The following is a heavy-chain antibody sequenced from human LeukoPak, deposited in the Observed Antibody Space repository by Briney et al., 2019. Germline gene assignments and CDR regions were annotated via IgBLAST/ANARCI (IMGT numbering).Heavy chain of an antibody. V-gene: IGHV3-15*01. CDR3: TTSNYYDGAGFDY. Sequence: GGSLRLSCAASGFTFSNYAMTWVRQAPGKGLEWVGRIKSKTDGGTTDYAAPVKGRFTISRDDSKNTLYLQMNSLKTEDTAVYYCTTSNYYDGAGFDYWGQGTLVTVPS. CDR2: IKSKTDGGTT. D-gene: IGHD3-22*01. CDR1: GFTFSNYA. J-gene: IGHJ4*02.